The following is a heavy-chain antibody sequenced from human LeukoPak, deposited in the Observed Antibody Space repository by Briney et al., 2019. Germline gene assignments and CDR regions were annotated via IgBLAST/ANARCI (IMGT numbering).Heavy chain of an antibody. J-gene: IGHJ6*03. CDR3: ATYYYYMDV. CDR2: ISGSGGST. V-gene: IGHV3-23*01. Sequence: PGGSLRLSCAASGFTFSSYGMSWVRQAPGKGLEWASAISGSGGSTYYADSVKGRFTISRDNSKNTLYLQMNSLRAEDTAVYYCATYYYYMDVWGKGTTVTISS. CDR1: GFTFSSYG.